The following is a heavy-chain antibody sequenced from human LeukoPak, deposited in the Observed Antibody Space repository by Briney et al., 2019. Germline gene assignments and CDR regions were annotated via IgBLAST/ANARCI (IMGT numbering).Heavy chain of an antibody. CDR1: GFTFSNYW. V-gene: IGHV3-74*01. CDR3: ARESGSWYYCSSISCLFLDY. Sequence: GGSLRLSCAASGFTFSNYWIHWVRQAPGKGLVWVSRIRNDGSNTSYADSVKGRFTISRDNAKNTLYLQMNSLRAEDTAVYYCARESGSWYYCSSISCLFLDYWGQGTLVTVSS. CDR2: IRNDGSNT. J-gene: IGHJ4*02. D-gene: IGHD2-2*01.